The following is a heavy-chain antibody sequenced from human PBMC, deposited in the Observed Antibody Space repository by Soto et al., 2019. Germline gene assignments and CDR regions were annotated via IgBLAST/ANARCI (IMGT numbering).Heavy chain of an antibody. CDR2: INPNSGGT. Sequence: QVQLVQSGAEVKKPGASVKVSCKASGYTFTGYYMHRVRQAPGQGLEWMGWINPNSGGTNYAQKFQGRVTMTRDTSISTAYRELSRLRSDDKAVYYGSKGGCTSRYSSKYSYGMDVRGQGTKVTVSS. J-gene: IGHJ6*02. CDR1: GYTFTGYY. V-gene: IGHV1-2*02. CDR3: SKGGCTSRYSSKYSYGMDV. D-gene: IGHD2-2*01.